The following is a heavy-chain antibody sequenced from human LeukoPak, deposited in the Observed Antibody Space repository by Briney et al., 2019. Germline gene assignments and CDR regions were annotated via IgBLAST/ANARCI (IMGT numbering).Heavy chain of an antibody. CDR2: INPSGGST. V-gene: IGHV1-46*01. Sequence: ASVKVSCKASGYTFTSYYMHWVRQAPGQGLEWMGIINPSGGSTSYAQKFQGRVTMTRDTSTSTVYMELSSLRSEDTAVYYCARDQEVGIAVAGTGGRYYYYYYGMDVWGQGTTVTVSS. J-gene: IGHJ6*02. CDR1: GYTFTSYY. D-gene: IGHD6-19*01. CDR3: ARDQEVGIAVAGTGGRYYYYYYGMDV.